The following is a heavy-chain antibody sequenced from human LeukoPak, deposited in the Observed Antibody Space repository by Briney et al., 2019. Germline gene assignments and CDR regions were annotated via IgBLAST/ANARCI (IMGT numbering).Heavy chain of an antibody. D-gene: IGHD6-19*01. Sequence: SETLSLTCTVSSGSISTYYWSWIRQPPGRELEWLGDINHNGNTNYNPSLQSRVTLSVDTSKSQFSLRLTSVTATDTAVYYCACLSVAHNNYFDYWGQGNLVTVS. J-gene: IGHJ4*02. CDR3: ACLSVAHNNYFDY. CDR1: SGSISTYY. CDR2: INHNGNT. V-gene: IGHV4-4*09.